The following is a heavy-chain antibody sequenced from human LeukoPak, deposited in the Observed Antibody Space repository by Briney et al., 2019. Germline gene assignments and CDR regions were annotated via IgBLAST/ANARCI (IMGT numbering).Heavy chain of an antibody. J-gene: IGHJ4*02. CDR3: ARIRRDGYNSYFDY. D-gene: IGHD5-24*01. CDR2: INHSGST. V-gene: IGHV4-34*01. CDR1: GGSFSGYY. Sequence: SETLSLTCAAYGGSFSGYYWSWIRQPPGKGLEWIGEINHSGSTNYNPSLKSRVTISVDTSKNQFSLKLSSVTAADTAVYYCARIRRDGYNSYFDYWGQGTLVTVSS.